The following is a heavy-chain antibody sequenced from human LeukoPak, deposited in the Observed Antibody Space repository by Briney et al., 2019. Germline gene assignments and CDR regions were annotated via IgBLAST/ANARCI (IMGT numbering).Heavy chain of an antibody. D-gene: IGHD1-1*01. CDR1: GYTFTGYY. CDR3: ARVYDDGAYFDY. J-gene: IGHJ4*02. Sequence: ASVKVSCKASGYTFTGYYMHWVRQAPGQGLEWMGWINPNSGGTNYAQKFQGRVTMTRDTSISTAYMELSRLRSDDTAVYYCARVYDDGAYFDYWGQRTLVTVSS. V-gene: IGHV1-2*02. CDR2: INPNSGGT.